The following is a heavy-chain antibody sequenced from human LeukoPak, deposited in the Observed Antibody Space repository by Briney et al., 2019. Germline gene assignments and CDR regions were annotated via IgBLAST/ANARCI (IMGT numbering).Heavy chain of an antibody. J-gene: IGHJ4*02. CDR2: INPNSGGT. Sequence: ASVKASCKASGYTFIGYYMHWVRQAPGQGLEWMGWINPNSGGTNYAQKFQGRVTMTSDTSISTAYMELSRLRSDDTAVYYCAKDIVIVPEAPWYFDYWGQGTLVTVSS. CDR1: GYTFIGYY. CDR3: AKDIVIVPEAPWYFDY. V-gene: IGHV1-2*02. D-gene: IGHD2-2*01.